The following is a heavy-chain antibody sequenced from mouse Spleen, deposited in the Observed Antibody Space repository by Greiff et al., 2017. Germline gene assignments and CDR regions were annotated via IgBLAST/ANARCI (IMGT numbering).Heavy chain of an antibody. J-gene: IGHJ2*01. CDR3: NADGYY. CDR1: GYTFTSYY. CDR2: IDPENGDT. V-gene: IGHV14-4*02. D-gene: IGHD2-3*01. Sequence: VQLKESGPELVKPGASVKMSCKASGYTFTSYYMHWVKQRPEQGLEWIGWIDPENGDTEYAPKFQGKATMTADTSSNTAYLQLSSLTSEDTAVYYCNADGYYWGQGTTLTVSS.